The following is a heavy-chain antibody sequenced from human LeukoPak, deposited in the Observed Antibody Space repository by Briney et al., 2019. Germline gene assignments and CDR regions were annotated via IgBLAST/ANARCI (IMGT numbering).Heavy chain of an antibody. J-gene: IGHJ4*02. CDR3: AKERDYFDSSGYSRYFDY. Sequence: PGRSLSLSCAASRFTFSTYGMHWVRQAPGKGLEWVARISYDESNKYHGESVKGRFTISRDNSKNTLYLQMNSLRAEDTAVYYCAKERDYFDSSGYSRYFDYWGQGTLVTVSS. V-gene: IGHV3-30*18. CDR2: ISYDESNK. CDR1: RFTFSTYG. D-gene: IGHD3-22*01.